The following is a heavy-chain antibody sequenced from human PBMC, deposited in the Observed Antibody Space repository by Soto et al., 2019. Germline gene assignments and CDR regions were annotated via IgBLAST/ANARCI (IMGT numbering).Heavy chain of an antibody. V-gene: IGHV3-73*01. CDR1: GFTFSGSA. CDR3: TVSGTDTFVDY. D-gene: IGHD5-12*01. Sequence: GGSLRLSCAASGFTFSGSAMHWVRQASGKGLEWVGHIRSKTNSYATAYAASVKGGFTISRDESKNTAYLQMNSLKTEDTAVYYCTVSGTDTFVDYWGQGTLVTVSS. CDR2: IRSKTNSYAT. J-gene: IGHJ4*02.